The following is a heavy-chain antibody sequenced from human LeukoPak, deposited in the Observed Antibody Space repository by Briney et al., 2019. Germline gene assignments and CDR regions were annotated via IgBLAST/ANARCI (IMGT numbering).Heavy chain of an antibody. J-gene: IGHJ4*02. CDR1: GGTFSSYA. V-gene: IGHV1-69*06. D-gene: IGHD3-22*01. Sequence: ASVKVSCKASGGTFSSYAISWVRQAPGQGLEWMGGIIPIFGTANYAQKFQGRVTITADKSTSTAYMELSSLRSEDTAVYYCARHDSSGYYYSVFDYWGQGTLVTVSP. CDR2: IIPIFGTA. CDR3: ARHDSSGYYYSVFDY.